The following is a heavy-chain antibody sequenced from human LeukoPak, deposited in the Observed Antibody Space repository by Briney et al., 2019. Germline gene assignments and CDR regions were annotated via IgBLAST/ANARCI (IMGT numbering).Heavy chain of an antibody. CDR1: ENTFTAYY. Sequence: ASVKVSCKSSENTFTAYYIHWVRQAPGQGLEWMGIINPSGGSTSYAQKFQGRVTMTRDMSTSTVYMELSSLRSEDTAVYYCARGTYYYDSSGSVSSCDYWGQGTLVTVSS. J-gene: IGHJ4*02. CDR3: ARGTYYYDSSGSVSSCDY. D-gene: IGHD3-22*01. CDR2: INPSGGST. V-gene: IGHV1-46*01.